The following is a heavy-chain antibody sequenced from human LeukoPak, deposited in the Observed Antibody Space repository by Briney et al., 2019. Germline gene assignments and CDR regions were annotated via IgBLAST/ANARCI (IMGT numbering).Heavy chain of an antibody. V-gene: IGHV4-34*01. CDR1: GGSFSGFY. J-gene: IGHJ5*02. CDR2: MRHSGIT. CDR3: ARHEYGDPNNWFDP. Sequence: SETLSLTCTVYGGSFSGFYWSWIRQSPGKGLEWIGEMRHSGITAYNPSLKSRVTISVDTSRNQFSLKLSSVTAADTAVYYCARHEYGDPNNWFDPWGQGTLVTVSS. D-gene: IGHD4-17*01.